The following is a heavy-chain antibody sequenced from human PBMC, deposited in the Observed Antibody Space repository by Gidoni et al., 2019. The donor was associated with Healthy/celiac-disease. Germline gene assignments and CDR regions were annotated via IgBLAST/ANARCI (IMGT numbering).Heavy chain of an antibody. Sequence: EVQLVESGGGLVQPGGSLKLSCAASGFTFSGSAMHWVRQASGKGLEWVGRIRSKANSYATAYAASVKGRFTISRDDSKNTAYLQMNSLKTEDTAVYYCTSPYGDHTPLLGYWGQGTLVTVSS. V-gene: IGHV3-73*02. CDR1: GFTFSGSA. D-gene: IGHD4-17*01. CDR3: TSPYGDHTPLLGY. J-gene: IGHJ4*02. CDR2: IRSKANSYAT.